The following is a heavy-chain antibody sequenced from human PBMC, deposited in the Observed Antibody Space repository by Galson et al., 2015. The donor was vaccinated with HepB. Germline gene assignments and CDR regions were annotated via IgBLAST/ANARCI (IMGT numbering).Heavy chain of an antibody. Sequence: AISGDSVSSNSAAWNWIRQSPSRGLEWLGRTYYRSKWYNDYAVSVRSRITINPDTSKNQFSLQLNSVTPEDTAVYYCARAGGYSSSWYYLGEWGQGTLVTVSS. CDR2: TYYRSKWYN. J-gene: IGHJ4*02. D-gene: IGHD6-13*01. CDR1: GDSVSSNSAA. CDR3: ARAGGYSSSWYYLGE. V-gene: IGHV6-1*01.